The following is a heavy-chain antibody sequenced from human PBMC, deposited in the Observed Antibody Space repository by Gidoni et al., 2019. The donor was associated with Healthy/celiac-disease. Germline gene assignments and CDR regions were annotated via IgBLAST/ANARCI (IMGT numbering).Heavy chain of an antibody. CDR1: GGSISSSSYY. D-gene: IGHD5-18*01. Sequence: QLQLQESGPGLVKPSATLSLTCTVSGGSISSSSYYWGWIRQPPGKGLEWIGSIYYSGSTYYNPSLKSRVTISVDTSKNQFSLKLSSVTAADTAVYYCARRLYSYGFGSGLEGWYFDLWGRGTLVTVSS. CDR2: IYYSGST. V-gene: IGHV4-39*01. J-gene: IGHJ2*01. CDR3: ARRLYSYGFGSGLEGWYFDL.